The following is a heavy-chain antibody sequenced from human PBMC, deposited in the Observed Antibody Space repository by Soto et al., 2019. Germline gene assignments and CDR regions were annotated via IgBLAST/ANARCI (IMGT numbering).Heavy chain of an antibody. CDR2: MNPNSGNT. V-gene: IGHV1-8*01. D-gene: IGHD3-10*01. Sequence: ASVKVSCKASGYTFTSYDINWVRQATGQGLEWMGWMNPNSGNTGYAQKFQGRVTMTRNTSMSTAYMELSSLRSEDTAVYYCAREGSYGSGSYYSYYGMDVWGQGTTVTVSS. CDR1: GYTFTSYD. CDR3: AREGSYGSGSYYSYYGMDV. J-gene: IGHJ6*02.